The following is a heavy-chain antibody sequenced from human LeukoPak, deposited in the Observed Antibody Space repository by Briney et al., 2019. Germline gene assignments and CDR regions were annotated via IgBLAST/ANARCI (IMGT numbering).Heavy chain of an antibody. V-gene: IGHV4-59*02. CDR3: ARGRASGSDYYYGMDV. D-gene: IGHD3-10*01. Sequence: SETLSLTCTVSGGSVSSYYWSWIRQPPGKGLEWIGYIYYSGSTNYNPSLKSRVTISVDTSKNQFSLKLSSVTAADTAVYYCARGRASGSDYYYGMDVWGQGTTVTVSS. CDR1: GGSVSSYY. J-gene: IGHJ6*02. CDR2: IYYSGST.